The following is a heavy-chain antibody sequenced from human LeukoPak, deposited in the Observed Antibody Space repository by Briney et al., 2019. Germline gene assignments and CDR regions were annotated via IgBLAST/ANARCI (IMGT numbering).Heavy chain of an antibody. D-gene: IGHD6-13*01. Sequence: GGSLRLSCEVSGFTFTDYWMNWVRQAPGKGPEWVASIRQDGSEKTYVNSVKGRFTISRDNTKNSLSLQLNGLRAEDTAVYYCARDGTAAGLYFDLWGQGTLVTVSS. V-gene: IGHV3-7*01. CDR2: IRQDGSEK. J-gene: IGHJ4*01. CDR3: ARDGTAAGLYFDL. CDR1: GFTFTDYW.